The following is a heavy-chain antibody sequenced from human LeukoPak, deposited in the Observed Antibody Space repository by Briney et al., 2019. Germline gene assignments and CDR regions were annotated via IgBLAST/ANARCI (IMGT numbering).Heavy chain of an antibody. CDR3: AKDTELYTMVRGVNGPTNWYFDL. J-gene: IGHJ2*01. CDR2: ISWNSGSI. V-gene: IGHV3-9*01. D-gene: IGHD3-10*01. CDR1: GFTFGDYA. Sequence: PGGSLRLSCAASGFTFGDYAMHWVRQAPGQGLEWVSGISWNSGSIGYADSVKGRFTISRDNAKNSLYLQMNSLRAEDTALYYCAKDTELYTMVRGVNGPTNWYFDLWGRGTLVTVSS.